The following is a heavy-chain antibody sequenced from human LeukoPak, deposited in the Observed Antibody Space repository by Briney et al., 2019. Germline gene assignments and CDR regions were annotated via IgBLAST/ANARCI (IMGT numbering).Heavy chain of an antibody. V-gene: IGHV3-48*04. Sequence: GGSLRLSCAASGFTFSSYSMNWVRQAPGKGLEWVSCISSSSSTIYYADSVEGRFTISRDNAKNSLYLQMNSLRAEDTAVYYCARGKSGYCSGGSCRHYFDYWGQGTLVTVSS. J-gene: IGHJ4*02. CDR2: ISSSSSTI. CDR1: GFTFSSYS. D-gene: IGHD2-15*01. CDR3: ARGKSGYCSGGSCRHYFDY.